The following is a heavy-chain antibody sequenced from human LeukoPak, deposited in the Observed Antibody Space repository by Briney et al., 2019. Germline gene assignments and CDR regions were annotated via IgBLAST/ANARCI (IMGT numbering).Heavy chain of an antibody. V-gene: IGHV3-23*01. CDR3: AKDPEAWWELPRAFDY. Sequence: GGSLRLSCAASGFTFSSYAMSWVRQAPGKGLGWVSAISGSGGSTYYADSVKGRFTISRDNSKNTLYLQMNSLRAEDTAVYYCAKDPEAWWELPRAFDYWGQGTLVTVSS. J-gene: IGHJ4*02. CDR2: ISGSGGST. D-gene: IGHD1-26*01. CDR1: GFTFSSYA.